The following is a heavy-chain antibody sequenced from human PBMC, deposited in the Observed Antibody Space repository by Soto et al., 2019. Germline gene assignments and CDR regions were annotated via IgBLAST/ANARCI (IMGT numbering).Heavy chain of an antibody. D-gene: IGHD3-22*01. CDR1: GGTFSSYA. V-gene: IGHV1-69*13. CDR2: IIPIFGTA. J-gene: IGHJ4*02. CDR3: ARGRQKYYYDSSGYELSNWDY. Sequence: ASVKVSCKASGGTFSSYAISWVRQAPGQGLEWMGGIIPIFGTANYAQKFQGRVTITADESTSTAYMELSSLRSEDTAVYYCARGRQKYYYDSSGYELSNWDYWGQGTLVTVSS.